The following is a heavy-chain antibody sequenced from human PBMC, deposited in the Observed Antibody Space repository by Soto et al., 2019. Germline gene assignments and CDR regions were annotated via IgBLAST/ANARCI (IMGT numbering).Heavy chain of an antibody. CDR1: GNSFTSYW. Sequence: PGESLKISCKGSGNSFTSYWIGWVRQMPGKGLQWMGIIYPGDSDTRYNPSFQGQVTISADKSISTAYLQWSSLKASDTAMYCCARPREDGKYYYVVDFWAQLTTVTVSS. CDR2: IYPGDSDT. D-gene: IGHD2-15*01. J-gene: IGHJ6*02. V-gene: IGHV5-51*01. CDR3: ARPREDGKYYYVVDF.